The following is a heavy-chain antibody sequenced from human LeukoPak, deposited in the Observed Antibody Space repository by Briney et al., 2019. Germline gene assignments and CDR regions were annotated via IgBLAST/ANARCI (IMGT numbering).Heavy chain of an antibody. CDR3: ASRYSSGWRTHYYYYYGMDV. CDR1: GFTFSSYG. CDR2: ISYDGSNK. J-gene: IGHJ6*02. V-gene: IGHV3-30*03. D-gene: IGHD6-19*01. Sequence: GGSLRLSCAASGFTFSSYGMHWVRQAPGKGPEWVAVISYDGSNKYYADSVKGRFTISRDNSKNTLYLQMNSLRAEDTAVYYCASRYSSGWRTHYYYYYGMDVWGQGTTVTVSS.